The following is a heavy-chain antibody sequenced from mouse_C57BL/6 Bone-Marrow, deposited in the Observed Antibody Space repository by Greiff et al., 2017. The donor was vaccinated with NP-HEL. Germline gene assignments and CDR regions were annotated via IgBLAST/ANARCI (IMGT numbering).Heavy chain of an antibody. V-gene: IGHV1-77*01. CDR2: IGPGSGST. J-gene: IGHJ3*01. CDR1: GYTFTDYY. CDR3: ARSADYGSRGGFAY. Sequence: QVQLQQSGAELVKPGASVKISCKASGYTFTDYYINWVKQRPGQGLEWIGKIGPGSGSTYYTEKFKGKATLTADKSSSTAYMQLSSLASEDSAVYFCARSADYGSRGGFAYWGQGTLVTVSA. D-gene: IGHD1-1*01.